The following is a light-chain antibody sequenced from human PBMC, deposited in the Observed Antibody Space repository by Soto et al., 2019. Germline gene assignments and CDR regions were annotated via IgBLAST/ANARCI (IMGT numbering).Light chain of an antibody. CDR1: QTITNY. CDR2: GAS. Sequence: DIQMTKSPSSLSAAVCDRVTITCRASQTITNYLTRYQQKGGKDHKVLIYGASSLQSGVPSRFSDMGSGTDISLAISSQHPEGLGTYCCRYSYSIPFTCGPGTKVDI. CDR3: RYSYSIPFT. J-gene: IGKJ3*01. V-gene: IGKV1-39*01.